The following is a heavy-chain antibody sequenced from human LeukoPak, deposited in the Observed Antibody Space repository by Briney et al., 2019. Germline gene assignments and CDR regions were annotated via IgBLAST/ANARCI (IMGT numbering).Heavy chain of an antibody. CDR3: AKVGSSGYCTNCVCYTPREYYMDV. D-gene: IGHD2-8*01. J-gene: IGHJ6*03. Sequence: GGTLRLSCAASGFTFSSYGMHWVRQAPGKGLEGVAFIRYDGSNKYYADSVKGRFTISRDNSKNTLYLQMNSLRAEDTAVYYFAKVGSSGYCTNCVCYTPREYYMDVWGKGTTVTVSS. CDR1: GFTFSSYG. CDR2: IRYDGSNK. V-gene: IGHV3-30*02.